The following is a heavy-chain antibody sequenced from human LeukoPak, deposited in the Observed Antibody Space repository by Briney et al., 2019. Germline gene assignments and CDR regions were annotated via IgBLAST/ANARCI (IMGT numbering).Heavy chain of an antibody. CDR3: ARDYNWNFANSSPFDY. J-gene: IGHJ4*02. D-gene: IGHD1-7*01. CDR1: GDTPHSHA. CDR2: VIPAFGTA. V-gene: IGHV1-69*06. Sequence: SVKVSCKSSGDTPHSHAISWVRQAPGQGLEWMGRVIPAFGTANYAQKFQGRVTITVDKSTRTAYMEMSSLRSVDTAVYYCARDYNWNFANSSPFDYWGQGTLVTVSS.